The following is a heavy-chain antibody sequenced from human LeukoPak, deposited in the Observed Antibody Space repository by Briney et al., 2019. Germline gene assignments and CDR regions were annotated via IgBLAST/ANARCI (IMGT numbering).Heavy chain of an antibody. J-gene: IGHJ4*02. Sequence: GGSLRLSCAASGFTFSSYGMSWVRQTPGKGLEWVSAISGSGGSTYYADSVKGRFTISRDNSKNTLYLQMNSLRAEDTAVYYCAKRKKQWLLRYYFDYWGQGTLVTVSS. CDR1: GFTFSSYG. D-gene: IGHD6-19*01. CDR3: AKRKKQWLLRYYFDY. CDR2: ISGSGGST. V-gene: IGHV3-23*01.